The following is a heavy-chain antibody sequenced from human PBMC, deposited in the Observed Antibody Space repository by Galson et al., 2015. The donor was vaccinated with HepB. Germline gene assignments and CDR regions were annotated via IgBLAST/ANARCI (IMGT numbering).Heavy chain of an antibody. Sequence: SLRLSCAASGFAFNSHHMHWVRQAPGQGLEWVAAISFDGSNEFYADPVKGRFTVSRDNSKSMLYLQMSSLRFEDTALYYCVKEQSNHYFDYWGQGTLITVSS. CDR2: ISFDGSNE. CDR1: GFAFNSHH. V-gene: IGHV3-30*04. CDR3: VKEQSNHYFDY. J-gene: IGHJ4*02.